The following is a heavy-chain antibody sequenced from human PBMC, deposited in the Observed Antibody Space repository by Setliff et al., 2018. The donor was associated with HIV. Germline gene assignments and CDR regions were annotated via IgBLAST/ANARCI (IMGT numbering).Heavy chain of an antibody. V-gene: IGHV3-21*01. J-gene: IGHJ6*03. CDR3: ARGEGYDFWSGFRPHYYYYYMDV. CDR2: ISSRSSYI. Sequence: PGGSLRLSCAVSGFTFTTSTMNWVRQAPGKGLEWVSSISSRSSYIYYSDSLKGRVTISRDDAKNSLYLQMNSLKVEDTAVYYCARGEGYDFWSGFRPHYYYYYMDVWGKGTTVTVSS. CDR1: GFTFTTST. D-gene: IGHD3-3*01.